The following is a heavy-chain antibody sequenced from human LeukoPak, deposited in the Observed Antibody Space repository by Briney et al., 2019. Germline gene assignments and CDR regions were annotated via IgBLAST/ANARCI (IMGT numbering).Heavy chain of an antibody. D-gene: IGHD1-1*01. Sequence: SETLSLTCTVSGGSISSYYWSWIRQPPGKGLEWIGYIYYSGSTYYNPSLKSRVTISVDTSKNQFSLKLSSVTAADTAVYYCAKAGWNFFGDYWGQGTLVTVSS. V-gene: IGHV4-59*01. CDR1: GGSISSYY. CDR2: IYYSGST. J-gene: IGHJ4*02. CDR3: AKAGWNFFGDY.